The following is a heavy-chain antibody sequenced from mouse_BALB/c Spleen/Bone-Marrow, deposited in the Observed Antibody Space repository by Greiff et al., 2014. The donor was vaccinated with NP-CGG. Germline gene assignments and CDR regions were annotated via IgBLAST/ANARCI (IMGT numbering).Heavy chain of an antibody. D-gene: IGHD1-1*01. CDR1: GYTFTSFY. Sequence: QVQLQQSGAELVKPGASVKLSCKASGYTFTSFYMYWVKQRPGQGLEWIGGINPSNGGTNFNEKFKSKAKLTLDKSSSTAYMQLSSLTSEDSAVYYCTRGSYGSSQYYFDYWGQGTTLTVSS. J-gene: IGHJ2*01. CDR2: INPSNGGT. CDR3: TRGSYGSSQYYFDY. V-gene: IGHV1S81*02.